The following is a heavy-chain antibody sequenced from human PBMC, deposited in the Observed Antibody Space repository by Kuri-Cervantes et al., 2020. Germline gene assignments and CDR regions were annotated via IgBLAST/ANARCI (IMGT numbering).Heavy chain of an antibody. Sequence: GGSLRLSCAASGFTFSSYGMHWVRQAPGKGLEWVAVISYDGSNKYYADSVKGRFTISRDNSKNTLYLQMNSLRAEVTAVYYCAKDKDYYGSGAIDYWGQGTLVTVSS. J-gene: IGHJ4*02. CDR1: GFTFSSYG. CDR2: ISYDGSNK. D-gene: IGHD3-10*01. V-gene: IGHV3-30*18. CDR3: AKDKDYYGSGAIDY.